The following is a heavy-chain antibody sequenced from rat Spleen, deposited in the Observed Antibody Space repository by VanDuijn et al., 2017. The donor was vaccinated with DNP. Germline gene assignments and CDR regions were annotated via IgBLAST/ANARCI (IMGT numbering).Heavy chain of an antibody. J-gene: IGHJ1*01. D-gene: IGHD1-3*01. CDR1: GFTFTDYW. CDR3: SRHGRVTTVATYWYFDF. V-gene: IGHV5-31*01. Sequence: EVQLVESGGGLVQPGKSLKLSCVASGFTFTDYWMTWIRQVPGKGLEWVATITSSGSSTYYRDSVKGRFTISRDHAKSTLYLQMDSLRSGDTATYFCSRHGRVTTVATYWYFDFWGPGTMVTVSS. CDR2: ITSSGSST.